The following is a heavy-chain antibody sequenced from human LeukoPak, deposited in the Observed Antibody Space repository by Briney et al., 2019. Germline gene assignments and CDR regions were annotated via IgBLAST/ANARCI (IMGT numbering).Heavy chain of an antibody. CDR1: GGSISSGGYY. CDR3: ARKASIAAAGPGPYYYGMYG. J-gene: IGHJ6*02. V-gene: IGHV4-31*03. Sequence: SETLSLTCTVSGGSISSGGYYWSWIRQHPGKGLEWIGYIYYSGSTYYNPSLKSRVTISVDRSKNQFSLVLSSVTAAGTAWYFCARKASIAAAGPGPYYYGMYGWGQGATVTVAS. CDR2: IYYSGST. D-gene: IGHD6-13*01.